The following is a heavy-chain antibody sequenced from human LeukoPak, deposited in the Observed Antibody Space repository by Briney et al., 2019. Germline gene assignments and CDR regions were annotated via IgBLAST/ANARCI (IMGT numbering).Heavy chain of an antibody. V-gene: IGHV3-23*01. Sequence: GGSLRLSCAASGFTFSSYPMSWVRQAPGKGLEWVSGIGGSGITTYYADSVKGRFTISRDNSKNTLYLQMNSLRAEDTAVYYCARDRAPYCYYYYMDVWGKGTTVTVSS. CDR3: ARDRAPYCYYYYMDV. CDR2: IGGSGITT. CDR1: GFTFSSYP. J-gene: IGHJ6*03.